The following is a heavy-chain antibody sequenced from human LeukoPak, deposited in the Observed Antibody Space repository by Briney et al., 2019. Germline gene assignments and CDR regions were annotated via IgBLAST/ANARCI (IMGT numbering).Heavy chain of an antibody. V-gene: IGHV1-46*01. CDR1: GYTFTSYY. J-gene: IGHJ4*02. CDR2: IDPSGGST. Sequence: GASVKVSCKASGYTFTSYYMHWARQAPGQGLEWMGRIDPSGGSTPYAQKFQGRLIMTRDMSTNTVEMELSSLRSEDTAVYYCVRNAASGFDYWGQGTLVIVSS. CDR3: VRNAASGFDY.